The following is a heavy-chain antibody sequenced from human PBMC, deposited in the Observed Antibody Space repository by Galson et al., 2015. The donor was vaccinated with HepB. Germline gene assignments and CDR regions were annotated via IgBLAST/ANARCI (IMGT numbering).Heavy chain of an antibody. CDR3: AREGGSGGYFSLDY. V-gene: IGHV3-21*01. CDR2: ISSSSSHI. CDR1: GFSFSSHS. J-gene: IGHJ4*02. Sequence: SLRLSCAGAGFSFSSHSLTWVRQAPGKGLEWVSSISSSSSHIYYADSVKGRFTISRDNAKNSLYMQVNSLRAEDTAVYYCAREGGSGGYFSLDYWGQGTLVTVSS. D-gene: IGHD3-22*01.